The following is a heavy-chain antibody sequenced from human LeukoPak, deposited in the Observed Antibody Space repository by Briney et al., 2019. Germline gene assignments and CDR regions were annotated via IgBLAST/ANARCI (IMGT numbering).Heavy chain of an antibody. J-gene: IGHJ4*02. CDR2: IKPDGSDK. V-gene: IGHV3-7*03. D-gene: IGHD2-2*02. CDR3: ASQSYSLFDY. Sequence: GGSLRLSRVASGFSFSSYWMSWVRQAPGQGLEWVANIKPDGSDKDYVDSVKGRFTISRDNAKNSLYLQMNSLRAEDTAVYYCASQSYSLFDYWGQGTLVTVSS. CDR1: GFSFSSYW.